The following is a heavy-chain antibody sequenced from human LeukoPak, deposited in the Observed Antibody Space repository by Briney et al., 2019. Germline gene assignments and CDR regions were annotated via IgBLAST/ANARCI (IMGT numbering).Heavy chain of an antibody. CDR3: ARYYCTTSCYHFDF. D-gene: IGHD2-2*01. V-gene: IGHV4-59*01. CDR2: IYYTGST. Sequence: PSETLSLTCTVSGGSISSYYWSWIRQPPGKGLEWSGYIYYTGSTNYNPSLKSRVTISLDTSKNQFSLKLSSVTAADTAVYYCARYYCTTSCYHFDFWGQGTLVTVPS. J-gene: IGHJ4*02. CDR1: GGSISSYY.